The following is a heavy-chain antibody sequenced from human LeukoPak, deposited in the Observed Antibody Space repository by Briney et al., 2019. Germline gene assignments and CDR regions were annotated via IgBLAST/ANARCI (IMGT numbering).Heavy chain of an antibody. V-gene: IGHV3-7*01. CDR3: ARDGASLGAQFDY. J-gene: IGHJ4*02. CDR2: IKEDGSEK. D-gene: IGHD1-26*01. CDR1: GFTFGSYW. Sequence: GGSLRLSCAASGFTFGSYWMSWVRQASGRGLEWVANIKEDGSEKYYVDSVRGRFTISRDNAKNSLYLQMNSLRAEDTAVYYCARDGASLGAQFDYWGQGTLVTVSS.